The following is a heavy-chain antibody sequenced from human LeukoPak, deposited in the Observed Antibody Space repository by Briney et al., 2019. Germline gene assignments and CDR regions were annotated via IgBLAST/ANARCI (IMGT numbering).Heavy chain of an antibody. CDR1: GGSFSGYY. D-gene: IGHD3-16*02. J-gene: IGHJ4*02. CDR2: INHSGST. Sequence: PSETLSLTCAVYGGSFSGYYWSWIRQPPGKGLEWIGEINHSGSTNYNPSLKSRVTISVDTSKNQFSLKLSSVTAADTAVYYCARVALNWGSYRSIDYWGQGTLVTVSS. CDR3: ARVALNWGSYRSIDY. V-gene: IGHV4-34*01.